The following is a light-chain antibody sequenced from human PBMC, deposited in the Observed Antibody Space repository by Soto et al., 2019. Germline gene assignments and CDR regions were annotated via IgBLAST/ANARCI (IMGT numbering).Light chain of an antibody. Sequence: QSALTQPPSASGTPGQRVTFSCSGSSSNIGGNTVSWFQHLPRTAPKLLIFSNSQRPSGVPDRFSGAKSGTSASLAISGLQSEDEANYYCATWDDGPSAYVFGTGTKVTVL. J-gene: IGLJ1*01. CDR2: SNS. V-gene: IGLV1-44*01. CDR3: ATWDDGPSAYV. CDR1: SSNIGGNT.